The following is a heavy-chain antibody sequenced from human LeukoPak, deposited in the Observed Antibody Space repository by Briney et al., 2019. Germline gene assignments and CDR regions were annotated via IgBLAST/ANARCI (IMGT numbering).Heavy chain of an antibody. CDR3: AKGMGDYIIH. Sequence: PSETLSLTCTVSGDSINKYYWSWIRQPPGKGLEWIGYIYYSGSTNYNPSLKSRVTISVDTSKNQFSLKLSSVTAADTAVYYCAKGMGDYIIHWGQGTLVTVSS. D-gene: IGHD4-17*01. V-gene: IGHV4-59*01. CDR2: IYYSGST. CDR1: GDSINKYY. J-gene: IGHJ4*02.